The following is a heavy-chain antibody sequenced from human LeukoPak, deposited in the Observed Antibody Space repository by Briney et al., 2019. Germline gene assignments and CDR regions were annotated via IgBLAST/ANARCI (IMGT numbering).Heavy chain of an antibody. Sequence: GASVKVSCKASGHTFTGYYMHWVRRAPGQGLEWMGWLNPNSGGTNYAQKFQGRVTMTRDTSISTAYMELSRLRSDDTAVYYCARAIITSQNIWGQGTLVTVSS. CDR3: ARAIITSQNI. CDR1: GHTFTGYY. J-gene: IGHJ4*02. V-gene: IGHV1-2*02. CDR2: LNPNSGGT. D-gene: IGHD1-14*01.